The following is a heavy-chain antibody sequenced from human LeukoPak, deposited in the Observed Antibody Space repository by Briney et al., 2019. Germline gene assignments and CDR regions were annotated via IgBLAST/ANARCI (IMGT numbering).Heavy chain of an antibody. CDR3: TRDQTPYY. CDR1: GFTVSSNY. J-gene: IGHJ4*02. Sequence: GGSLRLSCAASGFTVSSNYMSWVRQAPGKGLEWVSVIYSGGSTYYADSVKGRFTISRDDSKGVAYLQMNSLKTEDTAVYYCTRDQTPYYWGQGTLVTVSS. V-gene: IGHV3-53*01. CDR2: IYSGGST.